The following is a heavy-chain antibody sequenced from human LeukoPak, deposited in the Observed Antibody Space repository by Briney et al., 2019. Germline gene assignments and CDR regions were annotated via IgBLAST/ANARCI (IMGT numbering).Heavy chain of an antibody. Sequence: PGWSVRLSFPASGFTFIGHLMAGLRQATGKGRDGVANTNQDGSEKNYVECVKSRLTIYRDNAKNSLFLQMNRLRAEDKAVYFCARALWFGEFQDFWGQGTLVDVSS. J-gene: IGHJ4*02. CDR1: GFTFIGHL. CDR3: ARALWFGEFQDF. V-gene: IGHV3-7*01. CDR2: TNQDGSEK. D-gene: IGHD3-10*01.